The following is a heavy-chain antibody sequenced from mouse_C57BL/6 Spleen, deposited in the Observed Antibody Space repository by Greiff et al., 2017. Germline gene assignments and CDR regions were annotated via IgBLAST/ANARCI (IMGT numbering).Heavy chain of an antibody. CDR1: GFTFSDYG. J-gene: IGHJ2*01. V-gene: IGHV5-17*01. D-gene: IGHD2-3*01. CDR3: ARMGWDY. Sequence: EVQVVESGGGLVKPGGSLKLSCAASGFTFSDYGMHWVRQAPEKGLEWVAYISSGSSTIYYADTVKGRFTISRGNAKNTLFLQMTSLRSEDTAMYYCARMGWDYWGQGTTLTVSS. CDR2: ISSGSSTI.